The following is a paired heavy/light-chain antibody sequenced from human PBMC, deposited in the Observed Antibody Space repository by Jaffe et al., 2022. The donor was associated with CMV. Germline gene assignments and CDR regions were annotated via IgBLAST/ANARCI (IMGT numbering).Light chain of an antibody. J-gene: IGKJ2*01. V-gene: IGKV1-39*01. CDR2: TAS. CDR1: QSVSNY. CDR3: QQSYRAPYT. Sequence: DIQMTQSPTSLSASVGDRVTITCRASQSVSNYVNWYQQKPGRAPTLVIHTASSLESGVPSRFSGTGSGTDFTLIINGLQPEDFASYHCQQSYRAPYTFGQGTKLEIK.
Heavy chain of an antibody. D-gene: IGHD2-15*01. CDR2: IIPMYNSP. CDR3: ARHRGASVVVMGSESGGLDV. J-gene: IGHJ6*02. Sequence: QVQLVQSGAEVKPPGSSVKVSCTASGGTSSTHTFTWVRQAPGQGLECMGMIIPMYNSPYYAQKFQGRVTFNADESTGTVYMVLSNLRSEDTAVYYCARHRGASVVVMGSESGGLDVWGQGTTVTVSS. CDR1: GGTSSTHT. V-gene: IGHV1-69*15.